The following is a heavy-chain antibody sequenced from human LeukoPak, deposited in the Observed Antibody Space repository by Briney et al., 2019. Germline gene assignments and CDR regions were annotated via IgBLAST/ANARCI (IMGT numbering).Heavy chain of an antibody. CDR3: GTLLSNGPFDY. Sequence: AXVKVSCKASGYTFTSYYMHWVRQAPGQGLEWMGWIYPNSGATKYAQKFQGRVTMTRDTSISTAYMELSGLRSDDTAVYYCGTLLSNGPFDYWGQGSLVTVSS. CDR2: IYPNSGAT. J-gene: IGHJ4*02. V-gene: IGHV1-2*02. CDR1: GYTFTSYY.